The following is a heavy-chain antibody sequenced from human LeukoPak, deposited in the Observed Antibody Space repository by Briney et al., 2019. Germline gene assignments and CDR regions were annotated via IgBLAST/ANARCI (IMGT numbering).Heavy chain of an antibody. CDR3: ATVGPAASLFDY. CDR2: FDPEDGET. CDR1: GGTFSSYA. D-gene: IGHD6-6*01. J-gene: IGHJ4*02. V-gene: IGHV1-24*01. Sequence: ASVKVSCKASGGTFSSYAISWVRQAPGKGLEWMGGFDPEDGETIYAQKFQGRVTMTEDTSTDTAYMELSSLRSEDTAVYYCATVGPAASLFDYWGQGTLVTVSS.